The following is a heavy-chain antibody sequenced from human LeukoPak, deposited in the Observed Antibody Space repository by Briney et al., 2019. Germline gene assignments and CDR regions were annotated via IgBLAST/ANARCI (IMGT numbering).Heavy chain of an antibody. D-gene: IGHD2-2*01. Sequence: ASVKVSCKASGYSFTSNYIHWVRQAPGQGLEWMGMIYPRDGSTSYAQKFQGRVTVTRDTSTSTVHMELSGLRSEDTAVYYCARERYCSSTSCYSEGYYYGMDVWGQGTTVTVSS. CDR1: GYSFTSNY. J-gene: IGHJ6*02. V-gene: IGHV1-46*01. CDR2: IYPRDGST. CDR3: ARERYCSSTSCYSEGYYYGMDV.